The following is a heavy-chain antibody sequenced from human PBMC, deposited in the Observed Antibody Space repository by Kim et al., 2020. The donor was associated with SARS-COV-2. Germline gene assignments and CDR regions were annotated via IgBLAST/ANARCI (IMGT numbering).Heavy chain of an antibody. CDR3: AREGRGYYDSSGYYRANYFDY. CDR2: ISAYNGNT. V-gene: IGHV1-18*01. J-gene: IGHJ4*02. CDR1: GYTFTSYG. Sequence: ASVKVSCKASGYTFTSYGISWVRQAPGQGLEWMGWISAYNGNTNYAQKLQGRVTMTTDTSTSTAYMELRSLRSDDTAVYYCAREGRGYYDSSGYYRANYFDYWGQGTLVTVSS. D-gene: IGHD3-22*01.